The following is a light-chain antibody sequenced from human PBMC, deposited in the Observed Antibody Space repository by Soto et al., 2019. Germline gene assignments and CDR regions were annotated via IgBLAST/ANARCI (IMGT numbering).Light chain of an antibody. CDR2: YDS. CDR3: QVWDTNSDHVV. Sequence: SYELTQPPSVSVAPGKTARITCGGTNIGSKNVHWYQQKPGQAPVLVIYYDSDRPSGIPERFSGSNSGNTATLTISRVEAGDEADYYCQVWDTNSDHVVFGGGTKLTVL. V-gene: IGLV3-21*04. CDR1: NIGSKN. J-gene: IGLJ2*01.